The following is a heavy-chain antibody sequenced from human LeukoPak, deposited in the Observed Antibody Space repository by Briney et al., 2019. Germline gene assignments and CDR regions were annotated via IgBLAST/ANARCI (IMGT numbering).Heavy chain of an antibody. CDR2: IYYSGST. J-gene: IGHJ4*02. Sequence: PSETLSLTCTVSGGSISSYYWSWIRQPPGKGLEWIGYIYYSGSTNYNPSLKSRVTISVDTSKNQFSLKLSSVTAADTAVYYCARHVTGSTAMAHFDYWGQGTLVTVSS. D-gene: IGHD5-18*01. CDR1: GGSISSYY. CDR3: ARHVTGSTAMAHFDY. V-gene: IGHV4-59*08.